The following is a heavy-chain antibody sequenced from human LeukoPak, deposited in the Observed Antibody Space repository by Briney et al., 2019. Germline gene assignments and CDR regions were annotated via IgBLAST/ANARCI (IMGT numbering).Heavy chain of an antibody. Sequence: GGSLRLSCAASGFTVSSNYMSWVRQAPGKGLEWVSVIYSGGSTYYADSVKGRFTISRDNSKNTLYLQMNSLRAEDTAVYYCAKSGCSSTSCYIGYYFDYWGQGTLVTVSS. V-gene: IGHV3-53*01. J-gene: IGHJ4*02. CDR1: GFTVSSNY. D-gene: IGHD2-2*02. CDR3: AKSGCSSTSCYIGYYFDY. CDR2: IYSGGST.